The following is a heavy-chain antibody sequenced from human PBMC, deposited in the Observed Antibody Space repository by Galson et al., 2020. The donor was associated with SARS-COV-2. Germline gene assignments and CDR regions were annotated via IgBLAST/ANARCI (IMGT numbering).Heavy chain of an antibody. Sequence: GGSLRLSCAASGFTFSSYAMHWVRQAPGKGLEWVAVISYDGSNKYYADSVKGRFTISRDNSKNTLYLQMNSLRAEDTAVYYCARGALLWFGASPPPDVWGQGTTVTVSS. D-gene: IGHD3-10*01. CDR2: ISYDGSNK. V-gene: IGHV3-30*04. CDR1: GFTFSSYA. J-gene: IGHJ6*02. CDR3: ARGALLWFGASPPPDV.